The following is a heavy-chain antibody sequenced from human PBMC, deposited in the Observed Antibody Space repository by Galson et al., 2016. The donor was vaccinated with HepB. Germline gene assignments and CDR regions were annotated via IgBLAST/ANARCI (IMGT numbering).Heavy chain of an antibody. V-gene: IGHV3-33*01. CDR2: IWYDGSKT. Sequence: SLRLSCAASGFTFRSYGMHWVRQAPGRGLYWVAFIWYDGSKTYYADSVRGRFTTSRDNSKNTVFLQMNSMRAEDTAVYYCAGLRTGTIYWGQGALVTVSS. J-gene: IGHJ4*02. CDR1: GFTFRSYG. CDR3: AGLRTGTIY. D-gene: IGHD3/OR15-3a*01.